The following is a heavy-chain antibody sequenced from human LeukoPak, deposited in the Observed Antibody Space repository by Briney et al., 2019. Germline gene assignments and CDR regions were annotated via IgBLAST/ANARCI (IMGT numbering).Heavy chain of an antibody. CDR1: GFTFSSYW. D-gene: IGHD3-10*01. V-gene: IGHV3-74*01. J-gene: IGHJ4*02. CDR2: INNDGSST. Sequence: GGSLRLSCAASGFTFSSYWMHWVRQAPGKGLMWVSRINNDGSSTTYADSVKGRFTISRDNAKNTLYLQMNSLRAEDTAVYYCARETYYGSDYYFDYWGQGTLVTVSS. CDR3: ARETYYGSDYYFDY.